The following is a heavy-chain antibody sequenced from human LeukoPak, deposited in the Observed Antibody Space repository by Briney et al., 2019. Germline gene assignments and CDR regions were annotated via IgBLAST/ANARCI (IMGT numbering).Heavy chain of an antibody. Sequence: GRSLRLSCAASGFTFSSYGMHWVRQAPGKGLEWVAVIWYDGSNKYYADSVKGRFTISRDNSKNTLYLQMNSLRAEDTAVYYCAKDRGPYYYYMDVWGKGTTVTVSS. V-gene: IGHV3-33*06. CDR2: IWYDGSNK. D-gene: IGHD6-25*01. CDR3: AKDRGPYYYYMDV. J-gene: IGHJ6*03. CDR1: GFTFSSYG.